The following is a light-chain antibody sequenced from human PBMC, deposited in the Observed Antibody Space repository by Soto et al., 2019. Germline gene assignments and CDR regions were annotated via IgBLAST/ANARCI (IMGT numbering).Light chain of an antibody. CDR2: KAS. V-gene: IGKV1-5*03. CDR1: QSISSW. CDR3: QQYNSYSLT. J-gene: IGKJ4*01. Sequence: DIQMTQSPSTLSASVGDRVTITCRASQSISSWLAWYQQRPGKAPKLLIYKASSLESGVPSRFSGSGSGTEFTLTISSLQPDDFATYFCQQYNSYSLTFGGGTKVEIK.